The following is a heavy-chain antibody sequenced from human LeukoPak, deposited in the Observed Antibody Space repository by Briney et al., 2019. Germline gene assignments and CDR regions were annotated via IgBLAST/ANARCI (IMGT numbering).Heavy chain of an antibody. D-gene: IGHD2-21*01. Sequence: PSETLSLTCAVYGGSFSGYYWSWIRQPPGKGLEWIGEINHSGSTNYNPSLKSRVTISVDTSKNQFSLKLSSVTAADTAVYYCARAYWDDAFDIWGQGTMVTVSS. J-gene: IGHJ3*02. V-gene: IGHV4-34*01. CDR2: INHSGST. CDR1: GGSFSGYY. CDR3: ARAYWDDAFDI.